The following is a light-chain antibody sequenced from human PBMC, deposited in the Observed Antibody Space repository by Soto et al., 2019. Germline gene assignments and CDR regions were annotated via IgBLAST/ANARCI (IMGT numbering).Light chain of an antibody. CDR3: SSYTSSSTLV. V-gene: IGLV2-14*01. CDR1: SSDVGGYNY. J-gene: IGLJ2*01. Sequence: QSALTQPASVSGSPGQSITISCTGNSSDVGGYNYVSWYQQHPGKAPKLMIYEVSNRPSGVSNRFSGSKSGNTASLTISGLQSEDEAAYYCSSYTSSSTLVFGGGTKVTVL. CDR2: EVS.